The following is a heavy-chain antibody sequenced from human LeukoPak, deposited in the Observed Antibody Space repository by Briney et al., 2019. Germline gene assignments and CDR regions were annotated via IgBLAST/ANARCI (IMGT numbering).Heavy chain of an antibody. CDR3: AADDYNQSLFGY. V-gene: IGHV3-23*01. J-gene: IGHJ4*02. CDR2: VSNSGDRS. CDR1: GFTFSSYV. D-gene: IGHD5-24*01. Sequence: GGSLRLSCAASGFTFSSYVMRWVGQAPGKGLEWVSTVSNSGDRSYYADSVKGRFTISRDNSKNTLYLQMNGLRAEDTAVYYCAADDYNQSLFGYWGQGTLVTVSS.